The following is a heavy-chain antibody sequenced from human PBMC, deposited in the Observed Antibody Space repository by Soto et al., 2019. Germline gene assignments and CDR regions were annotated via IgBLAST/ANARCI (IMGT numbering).Heavy chain of an antibody. Sequence: EVQLVESGGGLVKPGGSLRLSCAASGFTFSSYSMNWVRQAPGKGLEWVSSISSSSSYIYYADSVKGRFTISRDNAKNSLYLQMNSLRAEDTAVYYCAREWWSGYTYYYYYMAVWGKGTTVTVSS. V-gene: IGHV3-21*01. CDR2: ISSSSSYI. J-gene: IGHJ6*03. CDR3: AREWWSGYTYYYYYMAV. CDR1: GFTFSSYS. D-gene: IGHD5-12*01.